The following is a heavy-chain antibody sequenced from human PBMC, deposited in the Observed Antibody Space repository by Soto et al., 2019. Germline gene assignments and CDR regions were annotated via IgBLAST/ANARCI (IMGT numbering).Heavy chain of an antibody. CDR2: ISYSGSSI. V-gene: IGHV4-59*08. Sequence: QVQLQESGPGLVKPSETLSLTCTVCGGSINLYYWSWLRQPPGKGLEWVASISYSGSSINYSPSRKSRLTISVDTPNNQFSLKVNSVTASDTAVYYCARRQAGDYGHWFDSWGQGILVTVSS. CDR3: ARRQAGDYGHWFDS. D-gene: IGHD4-17*01. CDR1: GGSINLYY. J-gene: IGHJ5*01.